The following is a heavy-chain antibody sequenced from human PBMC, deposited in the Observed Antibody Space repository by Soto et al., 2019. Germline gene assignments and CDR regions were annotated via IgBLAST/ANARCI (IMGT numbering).Heavy chain of an antibody. D-gene: IGHD2-15*01. V-gene: IGHV3-23*01. CDR2: ISGSGGST. CDR1: GFTFSSYA. J-gene: IGHJ5*02. Sequence: GGSLRLSCAASGFTFSSYAMSWVRQAPGKGLEWVSAISGSGGSTYYADSVKGRFTISRDNSKNMLYLQMNSLRAEDTAVYYCASSERDIVVVVAAFDPWGQGTLVTVSS. CDR3: ASSERDIVVVVAAFDP.